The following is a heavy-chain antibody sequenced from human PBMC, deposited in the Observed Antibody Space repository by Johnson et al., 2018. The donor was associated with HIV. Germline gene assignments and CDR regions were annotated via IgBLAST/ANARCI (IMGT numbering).Heavy chain of an antibody. J-gene: IGHJ3*02. D-gene: IGHD3-22*01. CDR2: IKQDGSEK. V-gene: IGHV3-7*05. CDR1: GFTFSSYW. CDR3: ARVDRGAFDI. Sequence: EVQLVESGGGLVQPGGSLRLSCAASGFTFSSYWMSWVRQAPGKGLEWMANIKQDGSEKYYVDSVKGRFTISRDNAKNSLYLQMNSLGAEDTAGYYWARVDRGAFDIWGRGTMVTVSS.